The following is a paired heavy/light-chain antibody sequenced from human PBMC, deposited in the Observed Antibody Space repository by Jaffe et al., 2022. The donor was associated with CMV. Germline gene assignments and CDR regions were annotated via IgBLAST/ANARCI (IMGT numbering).Heavy chain of an antibody. CDR2: INPSGGST. CDR3: VTARSSWLSHHNEYFQH. V-gene: IGHV1-46*03. CDR1: GYTFTSYY. J-gene: IGHJ1*01. D-gene: IGHD6-13*01. Sequence: QVQLVQSGAEVKKPGASVKVSCKASGYTFTSYYMHWVRQAPGQGLEWMGIINPSGGSTSYAQKFQGRVTMTRDTSTSTVYMELSSLRSEDTAVYYCVTARSSWLSHHNEYFQHWGQGTLVTVSS.
Light chain of an antibody. CDR2: STS. Sequence: QTVVTQEPSLTVSPGGTVTLTCASSTGAVTSGYYPNWFQQKPGQAPRALIYSTSNKHSWTPARFSGSLLGGKAALTLSGVQPEDEAEYYCLLYYGGSRVFGGGTKLTVL. CDR1: TGAVTSGYY. CDR3: LLYYGGSRV. V-gene: IGLV7-43*01. J-gene: IGLJ3*02.